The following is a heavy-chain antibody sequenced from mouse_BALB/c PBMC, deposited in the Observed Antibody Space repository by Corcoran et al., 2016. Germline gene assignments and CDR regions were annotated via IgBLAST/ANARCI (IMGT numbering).Heavy chain of an antibody. CDR3: ARSPDY. V-gene: IGHV1-39*01. J-gene: IGHJ4*01. Sequence: EIQLQQTGPELVKPGASVKISCKASGYSFTDYIMLWVKQSHGKSLEWIGNINPYYGSTSYNLKFKGKATLTVDKSSSTAYMQLNSLTSEDSAVYYCARSPDYWGQGTSVTVSS. CDR1: GYSFTDYI. CDR2: INPYYGST.